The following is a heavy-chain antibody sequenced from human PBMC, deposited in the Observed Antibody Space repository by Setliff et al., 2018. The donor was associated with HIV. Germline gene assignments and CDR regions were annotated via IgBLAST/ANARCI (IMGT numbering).Heavy chain of an antibody. V-gene: IGHV3-48*04. CDR1: GFTFDSYS. CDR3: ARSGYDYAYYFDY. D-gene: IGHD5-12*01. J-gene: IGHJ4*02. Sequence: GGSLRLSCATSGFTFDSYSIIWVRQAPGKGLEWVSYISGLGGGTIYYADSVKGRFTISRDNAKNSLYLQMNSLRAEDTAVYYCARSGYDYAYYFDYWGQGTLVTVSS. CDR2: ISGLGGGTI.